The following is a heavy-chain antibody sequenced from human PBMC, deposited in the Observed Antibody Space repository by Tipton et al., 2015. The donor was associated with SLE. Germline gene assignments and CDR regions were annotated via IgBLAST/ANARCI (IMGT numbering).Heavy chain of an antibody. CDR1: GGSISSGGYY. CDR3: ARELAARGGHYFDY. J-gene: IGHJ4*02. Sequence: TLSLTCTVSGGSISSGGYYWSWIRQHPGRGLEWIGYIYYSGSTYYNPSLKSRVTISVDTSKNQFFLRLRSVTAADTAVYYCARELAARGGHYFDYWGQGTLVTVSS. D-gene: IGHD6-6*01. V-gene: IGHV4-31*03. CDR2: IYYSGST.